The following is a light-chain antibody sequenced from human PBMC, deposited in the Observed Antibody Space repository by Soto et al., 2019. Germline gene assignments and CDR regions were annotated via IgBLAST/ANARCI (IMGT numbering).Light chain of an antibody. CDR2: ENN. CDR3: GIWFSSLSAGYI. Sequence: CSGSRYNIGNNYVSWYQQLPGTAPTLLIYENNKRPSGIPDRFSGSKSGTSATLGITGLQTGDQSHYYCGIWFSSLSAGYICRIGPKDTV. J-gene: IGLJ1*01. CDR1: RYNIGNNY. V-gene: IGLV1-51*02.